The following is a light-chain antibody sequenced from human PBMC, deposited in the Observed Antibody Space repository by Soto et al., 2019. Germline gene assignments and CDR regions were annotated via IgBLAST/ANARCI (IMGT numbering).Light chain of an antibody. CDR2: AAS. CDR1: QSISSY. CDR3: QQSYSTPPA. J-gene: IGKJ5*01. Sequence: IHMTQSPSSLSASAGDRVTITCRASQSISSYLNWYQQKPGKAPKLLIYAASSLQSGVPSRFSGSGSGTDFTLTISSLQPEDFATYYCQQSYSTPPAFGQGTRLEIK. V-gene: IGKV1-39*01.